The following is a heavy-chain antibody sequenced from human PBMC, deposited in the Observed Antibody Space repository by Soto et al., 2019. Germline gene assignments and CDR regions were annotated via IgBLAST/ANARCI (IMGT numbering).Heavy chain of an antibody. CDR3: ARDRVVVVVAASYGIEY. D-gene: IGHD2-15*01. CDR2: INPSGGST. J-gene: IGHJ4*02. CDR1: GYTFTSYY. Sequence: ASVKVSCKASGYTFTSYYMHWVRQAPGQGLEWMGIINPSGGSTSYAQKFQGRVTMTRDTSTSTVYMELSSLRSEDTAVYYCARDRVVVVVAASYGIEYWGQGTLVTVSS. V-gene: IGHV1-46*01.